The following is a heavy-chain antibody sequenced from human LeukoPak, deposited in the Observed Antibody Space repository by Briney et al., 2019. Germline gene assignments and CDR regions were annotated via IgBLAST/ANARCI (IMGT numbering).Heavy chain of an antibody. Sequence: PSETLSLTCSISGGSISSSSYYWGWIRQPPGKGLEWIGSIFRSGSTYHNPSLKSRVTISVDTSKNQFSLKLRSVTAADTAVYYCATPDPRNCSGGSCYYFDYWGQGTLVTVSS. J-gene: IGHJ4*02. D-gene: IGHD2-15*01. CDR2: IFRSGST. CDR1: GGSISSSSYY. V-gene: IGHV4-39*01. CDR3: ATPDPRNCSGGSCYYFDY.